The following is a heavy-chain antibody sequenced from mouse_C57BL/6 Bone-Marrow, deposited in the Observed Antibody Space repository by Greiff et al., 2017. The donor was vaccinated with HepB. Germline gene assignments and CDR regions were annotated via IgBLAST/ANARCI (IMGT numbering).Heavy chain of an antibody. D-gene: IGHD1-1*01. V-gene: IGHV1-18*01. CDR3: ARSPLNYYGSSYKYFDV. Sequence: VQLQQSGPELVKPGASVKIPCKASGYTFTDYNMDWVKQSHGKSLEWIGDINPNNGGTIYNQKFKGKATLTVDKSSRTAYMELRSLPSEDTAVYYCARSPLNYYGSSYKYFDVWGTGTTVTVSS. J-gene: IGHJ1*03. CDR2: INPNNGGT. CDR1: GYTFTDYN.